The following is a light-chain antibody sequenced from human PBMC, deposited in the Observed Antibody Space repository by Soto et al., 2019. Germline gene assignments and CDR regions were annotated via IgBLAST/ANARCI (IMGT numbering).Light chain of an antibody. V-gene: IGKV3-20*01. Sequence: EIVLTQSPATLSLSPGERATLFCRASQSVSSSYLAWYQQKPGQAPRLLIYGASSRATGIPDRFSGSGSGTDFTLTISRLEPEDFAVYYCQQYGSSPLYTFGQGTKVDIK. CDR2: GAS. CDR1: QSVSSSY. J-gene: IGKJ2*01. CDR3: QQYGSSPLYT.